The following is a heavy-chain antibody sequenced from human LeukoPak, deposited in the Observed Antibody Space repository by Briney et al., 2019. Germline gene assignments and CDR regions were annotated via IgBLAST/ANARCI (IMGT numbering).Heavy chain of an antibody. CDR1: GGTFSSYA. J-gene: IGHJ4*02. CDR2: IIPIFGTA. Sequence: EASVKVSCKASGGTFSSYAISWVRQAPGQGLEWMGGIIPIFGTANYAQKFQGRVTITADESTSTAYMELSSLRSEDTAVYYCALGVVTAISYFDYWGQGTLVTVSS. CDR3: ALGVVTAISYFDY. D-gene: IGHD2-21*02. V-gene: IGHV1-69*01.